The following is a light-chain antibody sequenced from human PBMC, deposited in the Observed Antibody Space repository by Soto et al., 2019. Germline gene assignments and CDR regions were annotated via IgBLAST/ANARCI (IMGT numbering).Light chain of an antibody. Sequence: EIVLTQSPATLSLSPGERATLSCRASQSVSSYLAWYQQKPGQAPRFLIYDASNRATGTPARFSGSGSGTDFTLTISSLEPEDFAVYYCQQRSNWLTFGQGT. CDR2: DAS. V-gene: IGKV3-11*01. J-gene: IGKJ2*01. CDR1: QSVSSY. CDR3: QQRSNWLT.